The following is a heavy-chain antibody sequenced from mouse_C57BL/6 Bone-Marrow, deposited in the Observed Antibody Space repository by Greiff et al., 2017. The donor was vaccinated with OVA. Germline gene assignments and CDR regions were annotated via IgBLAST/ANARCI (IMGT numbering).Heavy chain of an antibody. D-gene: IGHD2-5*01. CDR1: GFTFSDYY. V-gene: IGHV5-16*02. Sequence: EVQLVESAGGLVQPGSSMKLSCTASGFTFSDYYMAWVRQVPEKGLEWVANINYDGSSTYYLDSLKSRFIISRDNAKNILYLQMSSLKSEDTATYYCARRSNYDAMDYWGQGTSVTVSS. CDR2: INYDGSST. CDR3: ARRSNYDAMDY. J-gene: IGHJ4*01.